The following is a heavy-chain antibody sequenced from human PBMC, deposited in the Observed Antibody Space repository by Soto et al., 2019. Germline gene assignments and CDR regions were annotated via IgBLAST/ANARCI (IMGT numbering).Heavy chain of an antibody. CDR1: GYTFTSYG. Sequence: GASEKVSCKASGYTFTSYGISWVRQAPGQGLEWMGWISAYNGNTNCAQKLQGRVTMTTDTSTSTAYMELRSLRSDDTAVYYCARDLKSVAGTPYFDYWGQGTLVTVSS. CDR2: ISAYNGNT. D-gene: IGHD6-19*01. J-gene: IGHJ4*02. V-gene: IGHV1-18*01. CDR3: ARDLKSVAGTPYFDY.